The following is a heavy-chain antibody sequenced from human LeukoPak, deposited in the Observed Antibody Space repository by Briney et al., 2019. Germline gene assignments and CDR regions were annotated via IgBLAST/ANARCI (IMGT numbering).Heavy chain of an antibody. CDR2: IYYSGSS. D-gene: IGHD3-16*01. CDR1: GGSISSGDYY. V-gene: IGHV4-30-4*08. J-gene: IGHJ4*02. CDR3: ASRNDPYYFDY. Sequence: SETLSLTCTVSGGSISSGDYYWSWIRQPPGKGLEWIGYIYYSGSSFYNPSLKSRLTISVDTSKNHFSLNLSSVTAADTAVYYCASRNDPYYFDYWGQGTLVTVSS.